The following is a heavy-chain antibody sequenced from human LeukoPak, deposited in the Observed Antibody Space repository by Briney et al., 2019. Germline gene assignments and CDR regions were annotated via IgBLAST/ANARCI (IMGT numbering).Heavy chain of an antibody. CDR2: IIPILGIA. D-gene: IGHD6-19*01. V-gene: IGHV1-69*04. Sequence: GASVKVSCKASGGTFSSYAISWVRQAPGQGLEWMGRIIPILGIANYAQKFQGRVTITADKSTSTAYMELSSLRSEDTAVYYCARGVIAVAGYLDYWGQGTLVTVSS. CDR1: GGTFSSYA. J-gene: IGHJ4*02. CDR3: ARGVIAVAGYLDY.